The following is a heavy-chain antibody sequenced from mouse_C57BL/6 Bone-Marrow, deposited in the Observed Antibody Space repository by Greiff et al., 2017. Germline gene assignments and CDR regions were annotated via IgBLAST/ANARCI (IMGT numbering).Heavy chain of an antibody. CDR2: INPNNGGT. CDR1: GYTFTDYN. V-gene: IGHV1-22*01. CDR3: ARKYYGSSYAY. D-gene: IGHD1-1*01. J-gene: IGHJ3*01. Sequence: VQLQQSGPELVKPGASVKMSCKASGYTFTDYNMHWVKQSPGKSLAWIGYINPNNGGTSYNPTFKGKATLTVNKSSSTAYRELRSLTSEDSAVYYCARKYYGSSYAYWGQGTLVTVSA.